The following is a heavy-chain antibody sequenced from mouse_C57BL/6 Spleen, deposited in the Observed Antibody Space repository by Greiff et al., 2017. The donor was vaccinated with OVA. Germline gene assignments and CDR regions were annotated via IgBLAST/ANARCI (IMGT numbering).Heavy chain of an antibody. V-gene: IGHV1-59*01. D-gene: IGHD1-1*01. CDR2: IDPSDSYT. Sequence: QVHVKQPGAELVRPGTSVKLSCKASGYTFTSYWMHWVKQRPGQGLEWIGVIDPSDSYTNYNQKFKGKATLTVDTSSSTAYMQLSSLTSEDSAVYYCARPDYYGSSPYYFDYWGQGTTLTVSS. CDR1: GYTFTSYW. J-gene: IGHJ2*01. CDR3: ARPDYYGSSPYYFDY.